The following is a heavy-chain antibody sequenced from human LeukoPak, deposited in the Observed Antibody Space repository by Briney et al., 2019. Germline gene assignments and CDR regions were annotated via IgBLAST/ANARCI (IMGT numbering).Heavy chain of an antibody. D-gene: IGHD2-21*02. V-gene: IGHV4-34*01. CDR2: INHSGST. J-gene: IGHJ1*01. CDR1: GGSFSGYY. Sequence: SETLSLTCAVYGGSFSGYYWSWIRQPPGKGLEWNGEINHSGSTNYNPSLKSRVTISVDTSKNQFSLKLSSVTAADTAVYYCARLAYCGGDCYSHFQHWGQGTLVTVSS. CDR3: ARLAYCGGDCYSHFQH.